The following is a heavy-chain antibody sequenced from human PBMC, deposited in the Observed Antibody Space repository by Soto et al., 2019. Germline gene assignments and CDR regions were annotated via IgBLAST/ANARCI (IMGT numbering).Heavy chain of an antibody. CDR2: IIPIFGTA. D-gene: IGHD3-10*01. V-gene: IGHV1-69*01. J-gene: IGHJ6*02. Sequence: QVQLVQSGAEVKKPGSSVKVSCKASGGTFSSYAISWVRQAPGQGLEWMGGIIPIFGTANYAQKFQGRVTITADESTSTAYMELSSLRSEDTAVYYCARSLGITMVRGVITSSYYGMDVWGQWTTVTVSS. CDR1: GGTFSSYA. CDR3: ARSLGITMVRGVITSSYYGMDV.